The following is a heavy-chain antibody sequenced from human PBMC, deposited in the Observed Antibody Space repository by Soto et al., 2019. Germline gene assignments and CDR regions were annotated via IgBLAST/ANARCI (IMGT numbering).Heavy chain of an antibody. V-gene: IGHV1-46*01. Sequence: QVQLVQSGAEVKKPGASVKVSCKASGYTFTNDYMHWVRQAPGQGLEWMGIINPSTGTTSYEQKCQGGVTMTRDTSTRTVRMGLCSLRSDATAVYFCGRASWDRVRGGKGFDYWGQGTLVTV. CDR3: GRASWDRVRGGKGFDY. CDR1: GYTFTNDY. J-gene: IGHJ4*02. CDR2: INPSTGTT. D-gene: IGHD3-10*01.